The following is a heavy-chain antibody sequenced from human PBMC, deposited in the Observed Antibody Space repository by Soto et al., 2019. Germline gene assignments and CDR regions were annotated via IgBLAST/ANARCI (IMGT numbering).Heavy chain of an antibody. D-gene: IGHD4-17*01. CDR1: GFSLSTSGVG. Sequence: QITLKESGPTLVKPTQTLTLTCTFSGFSLSTSGVGVGWIRQPPGKALEWLALIYWDDDKRYSPSLKSRLTITXXTXKXXVVLTMTNMDPVDTATYYCAREPGRYGDLPYYFDYWGQGTLVTVSS. V-gene: IGHV2-5*02. CDR2: IYWDDDK. CDR3: AREPGRYGDLPYYFDY. J-gene: IGHJ4*02.